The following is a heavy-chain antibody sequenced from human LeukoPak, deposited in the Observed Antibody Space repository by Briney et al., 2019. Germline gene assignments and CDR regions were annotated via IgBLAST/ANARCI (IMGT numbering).Heavy chain of an antibody. Sequence: ASVKVSCKASGYTFTSYYMHWVRQAPGQGLEWMGITNPSGGSTSYAQKFQGRVTMTRDMSTSTVYMELSSLRSEDTAVYYCARDRHLLYYGSGSYYFDYWGQGTLVTVSS. D-gene: IGHD3-10*01. CDR2: TNPSGGST. J-gene: IGHJ4*02. CDR3: ARDRHLLYYGSGSYYFDY. CDR1: GYTFTSYY. V-gene: IGHV1-46*01.